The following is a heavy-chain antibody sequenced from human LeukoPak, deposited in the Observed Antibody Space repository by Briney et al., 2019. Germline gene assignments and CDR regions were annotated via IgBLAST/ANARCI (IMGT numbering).Heavy chain of an antibody. CDR1: GYTFTSYG. CDR3: ARDAYCSGGSCYFIFDY. D-gene: IGHD2-15*01. J-gene: IGHJ4*02. V-gene: IGHV1-18*01. CDR2: ISAYNGNT. Sequence: ASVKVSCKASGYTFTSYGISWVRQAPGQGLEWMGWISAYNGNTNYAQKLQGRVTMTTDTSTSTAYMELRSLRSDDTAVYYCARDAYCSGGSCYFIFDYWGQGTLVTVSS.